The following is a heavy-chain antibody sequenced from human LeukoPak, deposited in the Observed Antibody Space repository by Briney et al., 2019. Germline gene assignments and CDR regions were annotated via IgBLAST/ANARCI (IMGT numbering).Heavy chain of an antibody. V-gene: IGHV3-21*01. CDR2: ISSSSSYI. Sequence: GGSLRLSCAASGFTFSSYSMNWVRQAPGKGLEWVSSISSSSSYIYYADSVKGRFTISRDNAKNSLYLQMNSLRAEDTAVYYCARRYSGSLRYFDYWGQGTLVAVSS. CDR3: ARRYSGSLRYFDY. D-gene: IGHD1-26*01. J-gene: IGHJ4*02. CDR1: GFTFSSYS.